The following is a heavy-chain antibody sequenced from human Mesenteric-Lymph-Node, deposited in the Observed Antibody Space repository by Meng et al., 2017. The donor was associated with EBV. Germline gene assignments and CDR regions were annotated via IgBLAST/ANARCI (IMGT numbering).Heavy chain of an antibody. CDR3: GRVPQYWLNYHFDY. D-gene: IGHD4-11*01. CDR2: VNPKDGYA. V-gene: IGHV1-8*01. Sequence: QGQVVQSGAEVKKPGASVMVSCKASGYSFTSYNINWVRQAAGQGLEWMGWVNPKDGYAGYEQNFQGRVTMTRDTSINTSYMELSSLRSDDTAVYYCGRVPQYWLNYHFDYWGQGTLVTVSS. J-gene: IGHJ4*02. CDR1: GYSFTSYN.